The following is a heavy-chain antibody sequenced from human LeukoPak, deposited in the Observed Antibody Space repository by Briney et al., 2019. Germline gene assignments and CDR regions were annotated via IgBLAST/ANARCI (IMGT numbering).Heavy chain of an antibody. CDR1: RFTFSSYG. CDR2: IRYDGRNK. D-gene: IGHD2-15*01. J-gene: IGHJ4*02. CDR3: AKLGYCSGGSCYRSFSF. Sequence: GGSLRLSCAASRFTFSSYGMHWVRQAPGKGLEWVAFIRYDGRNKYYADSVKGRFTISRDNSKNTLYLQMNSLRAEDTAVYYCAKLGYCSGGSCYRSFSFWGQGTLVTVSS. V-gene: IGHV3-30*02.